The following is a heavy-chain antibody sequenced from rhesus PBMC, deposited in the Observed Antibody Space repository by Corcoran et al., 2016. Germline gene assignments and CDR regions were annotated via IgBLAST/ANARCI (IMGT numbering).Heavy chain of an antibody. CDR3: ARDRGVGSDFDY. CDR2: INGNSGNT. V-gene: IGHV4-80*01. CDR1: GASISSYW. Sequence: QVQLQESGPGLAKPSETLSLTCAVSGASISSYWWSWIHQPPGEGLEWIGEINGNSGNTTYNPSRTSRVTISKDASKNQFSLKLSSVAAADTAGYCCARDRGVGSDFDYWGQGVLVTVSS. J-gene: IGHJ4*01. D-gene: IGHD2-21*01.